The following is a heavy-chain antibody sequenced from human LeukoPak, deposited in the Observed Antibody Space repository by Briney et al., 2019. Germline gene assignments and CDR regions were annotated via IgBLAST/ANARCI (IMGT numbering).Heavy chain of an antibody. V-gene: IGHV1-2*02. CDR3: ARGGRTVVTPYGY. Sequence: GTSVKVSCKASGYTFTGYYMHWVRQAPGQGLEWIGWINPNSGGTNYAQKFQGRVTMTRDTSISTAYMELSRLRSDDTAVYYRARGGRTVVTPYGYWGQGTLVTVSS. D-gene: IGHD4-23*01. CDR1: GYTFTGYY. J-gene: IGHJ4*02. CDR2: INPNSGGT.